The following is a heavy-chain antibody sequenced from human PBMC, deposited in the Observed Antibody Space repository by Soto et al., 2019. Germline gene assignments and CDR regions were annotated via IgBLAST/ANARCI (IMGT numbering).Heavy chain of an antibody. Sequence: SETLSLTCAVYGGSFSGYYWSWIRQPPGKGLEWIGEINHSGSTNYNPSLKSRVTISVDTSKNQFSLKLSSVTAADTAVYYCASNSGYYSYWGQGTLGTVSS. CDR1: GGSFSGYY. CDR3: ASNSGYYSY. J-gene: IGHJ4*02. CDR2: INHSGST. D-gene: IGHD3-3*01. V-gene: IGHV4-34*01.